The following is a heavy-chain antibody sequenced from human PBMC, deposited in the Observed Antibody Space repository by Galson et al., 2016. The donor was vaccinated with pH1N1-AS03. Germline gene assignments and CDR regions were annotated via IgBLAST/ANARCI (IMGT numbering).Heavy chain of an antibody. CDR1: GFRFTTYW. Sequence: QSGAEVKKPGESLMISCKASGFRFTTYWIAWVRQLPGKGLEWMGFIYPGDSDTKYSTSFHGQVTISADKSISTAYLRCNRLKASDTAMYYCSRGDGYNYYIDYWGQGTLVTVSS. CDR3: SRGDGYNYYIDY. CDR2: IYPGDSDT. V-gene: IGHV5-51*03. D-gene: IGHD5-24*01. J-gene: IGHJ4*02.